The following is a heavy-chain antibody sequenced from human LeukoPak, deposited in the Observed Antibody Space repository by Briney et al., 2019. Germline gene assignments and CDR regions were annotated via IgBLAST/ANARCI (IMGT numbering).Heavy chain of an antibody. D-gene: IGHD2-15*01. CDR2: MNPNSGNT. CDR1: GYTFTSYD. CDR3: ARTIGYCSGGSCYGWFDP. Sequence: RWASVKVSCKASGYTFTSYDINWVRQATGQGLEWMGWMNPNSGNTGYAQKFQGRVTMTRNTSISTAYMELSSLRSEDTAVYYCARTIGYCSGGSCYGWFDPWGQGTLVTVSS. V-gene: IGHV1-8*01. J-gene: IGHJ5*02.